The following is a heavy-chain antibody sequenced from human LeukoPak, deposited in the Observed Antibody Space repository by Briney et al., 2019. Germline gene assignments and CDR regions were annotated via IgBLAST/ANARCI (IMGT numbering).Heavy chain of an antibody. V-gene: IGHV1-2*02. D-gene: IGHD2-15*01. CDR1: GYTFTGYY. CDR2: INPNSGGT. Sequence: ASVKVSCKASGYTFTGYYMHWVRQAPGQGLEWMGWINPNSGGTNYAQKFQGRVTMTRDTSTSTVYMELSSLRSEDTAVYYCAREGSGYCSGGSCSNFDYWGQGTLVTVSS. CDR3: AREGSGYCSGGSCSNFDY. J-gene: IGHJ4*02.